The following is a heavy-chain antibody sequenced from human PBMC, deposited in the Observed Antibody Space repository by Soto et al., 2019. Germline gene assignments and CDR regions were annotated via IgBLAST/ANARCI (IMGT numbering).Heavy chain of an antibody. D-gene: IGHD3-3*01. CDR1: VGTFSSYA. V-gene: IGHV1-69*01. CDR2: FVPIFGTA. J-gene: IGHJ6*02. CDR3: ARIGGLRFLEWLPYPFYYCYGMDV. Sequence: QVQLVQSGAEVKKPGSSVKVSCKASVGTFSSYAISWVRQAPGQGLEWMGGFVPIFGTANYAQKFQGRVTITADESTSTAYMELSSLSAKGTAVDYCARIGGLRFLEWLPYPFYYCYGMDVSGQGTTVTVSS.